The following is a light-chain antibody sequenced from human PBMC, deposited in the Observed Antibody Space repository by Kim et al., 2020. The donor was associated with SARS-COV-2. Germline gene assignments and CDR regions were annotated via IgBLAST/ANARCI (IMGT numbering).Light chain of an antibody. CDR2: YDS. V-gene: IGLV3-21*04. CDR1: NIGSKS. CDR3: QVWDSSSDHRV. Sequence: APGKTARITCGGHNIGSKSVHWYQKKPGQAPVLVIYYDSDRPSGIPERFSGSNSGNTATLTISRVEAGDEADYYCQVWDSSSDHRVFGGGTQLTVL. J-gene: IGLJ3*02.